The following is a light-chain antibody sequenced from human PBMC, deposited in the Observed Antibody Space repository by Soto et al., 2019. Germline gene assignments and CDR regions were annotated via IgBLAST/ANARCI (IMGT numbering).Light chain of an antibody. V-gene: IGKV3-15*01. Sequence: EIVMTQSPATLSVSPGERATLSCRASQSVGTYLAWYQQKPGQAPRLLIYGASTRAAGISPRFSGGGSGTVFTLTISSLQSEDFAVYYCQQYNDWPRTFAQGTKVGIK. CDR1: QSVGTY. CDR2: GAS. J-gene: IGKJ1*01. CDR3: QQYNDWPRT.